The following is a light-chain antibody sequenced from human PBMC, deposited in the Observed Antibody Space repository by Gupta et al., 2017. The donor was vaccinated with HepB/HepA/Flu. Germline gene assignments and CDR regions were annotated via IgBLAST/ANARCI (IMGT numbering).Light chain of an antibody. J-gene: IGKJ1*01. Sequence: DIQMTQSPSSLSASVGDRVTITCRASQSISSYLNWYQQKPGKAPKLLIYSVSRLQSGVPSRFSGSGSGTDFTLTISSLQHEDFATYYWQQSYIGRTFGQGTKVEIK. CDR2: SVS. CDR3: QQSYIGRT. CDR1: QSISSY. V-gene: IGKV1-39*01.